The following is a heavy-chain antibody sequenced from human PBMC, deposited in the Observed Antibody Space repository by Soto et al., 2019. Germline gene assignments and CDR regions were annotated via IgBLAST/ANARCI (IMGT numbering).Heavy chain of an antibody. D-gene: IGHD6-13*01. J-gene: IGHJ4*02. V-gene: IGHV3-74*01. Sequence: GSLILSCAASGFTFSSYWMHWVRQAPGKGLMWVSRINSDGSSTSYADSVKGRFTVSRDNAENTLYLQMNSLRAEDTAVYYCARGSSTWFDYWGQGTQVTVSS. CDR1: GFTFSSYW. CDR2: INSDGSST. CDR3: ARGSSTWFDY.